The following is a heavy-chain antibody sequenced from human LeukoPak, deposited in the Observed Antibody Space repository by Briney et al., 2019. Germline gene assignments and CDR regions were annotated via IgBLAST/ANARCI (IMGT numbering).Heavy chain of an antibody. CDR2: IIPILGIA. V-gene: IGHV1-69*04. Sequence: SVKVSCKASGGTFSSYAISWVRQAPGQGLEWMGRIIPILGIANYAQQFQGRVTITADKSTSTAYMELSSLRSEDTAVYYCAREGSSPTVSQYYFDYWGQGTLVTVSS. D-gene: IGHD6-13*01. J-gene: IGHJ4*02. CDR1: GGTFSSYA. CDR3: AREGSSPTVSQYYFDY.